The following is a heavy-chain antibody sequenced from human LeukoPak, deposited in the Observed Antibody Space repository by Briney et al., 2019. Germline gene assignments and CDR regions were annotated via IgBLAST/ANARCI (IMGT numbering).Heavy chain of an antibody. CDR2: ISWNSGSI. D-gene: IGHD3-22*01. Sequence: GRSLRLSCAASGFTFDDYAMHLVRQAPGKGLEWVSGISWNSGSIGYADSVKGRFTISRDNAKNSLYLQMNSLRAEDMALYYCAKDSSGLRDAFDIWGQGTMVTVSS. V-gene: IGHV3-9*03. CDR1: GFTFDDYA. J-gene: IGHJ3*02. CDR3: AKDSSGLRDAFDI.